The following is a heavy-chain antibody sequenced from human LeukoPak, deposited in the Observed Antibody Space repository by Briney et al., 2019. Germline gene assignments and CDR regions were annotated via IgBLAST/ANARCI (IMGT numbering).Heavy chain of an antibody. D-gene: IGHD1-1*01. CDR3: ANPMAERRALTPYFAF. Sequence: PGGSLRLSCTASGFTFSNYAIHWVRQAPGKGLEWVAVISFDATDKQYADSVNGRFFVTRDTPMNTVHLQLNNLRSEASAVYYCANPMAERRALTPYFAFWGQGALVTVSS. CDR1: GFTFSNYA. V-gene: IGHV3-30*18. J-gene: IGHJ4*02. CDR2: ISFDATDK.